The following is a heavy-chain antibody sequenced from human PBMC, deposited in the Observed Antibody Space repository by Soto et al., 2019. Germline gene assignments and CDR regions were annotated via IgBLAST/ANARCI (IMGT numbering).Heavy chain of an antibody. D-gene: IGHD6-13*01. J-gene: IGHJ4*02. CDR3: AKQQLVPYDPNYFDY. CDR1: GGTFSSYA. Sequence: GASVKVSCKASGGTFSSYAISWVRQAPGQGLEWMGGIIPIFGTANYAQKFQGRVTITADESTSTAYMELSSLRSEDTAVYYCAKQQLVPYDPNYFDYWGQGTLVTVSS. V-gene: IGHV1-69*13. CDR2: IIPIFGTA.